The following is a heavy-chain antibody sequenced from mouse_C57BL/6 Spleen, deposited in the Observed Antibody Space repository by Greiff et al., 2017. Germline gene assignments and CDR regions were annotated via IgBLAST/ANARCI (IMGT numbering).Heavy chain of an antibody. CDR3: ARGVSDY. J-gene: IGHJ2*01. CDR1: GFTFSSYG. Sequence: EVKLVESGGDLVKPGGSLKLSCAASGFTFSSYGMSWVRQTPDKRLEWVATISSGGRSTYYPDSVKGRFTISRDNAKNTLYLQMSSLKSEDTAMYYCARGVSDYWGQGTTLTVSS. V-gene: IGHV5-6*01. CDR2: ISSGGRST.